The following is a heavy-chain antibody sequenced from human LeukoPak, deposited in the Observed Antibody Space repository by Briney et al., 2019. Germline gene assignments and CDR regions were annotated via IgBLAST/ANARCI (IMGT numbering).Heavy chain of an antibody. CDR3: ARWYCSSTSCSSRSYFDY. D-gene: IGHD2-2*01. V-gene: IGHV4-61*02. Sequence: PSQTLSLTCTVSGGSINSGSYYWSWIRQPAGKGPEWIGRIYFSGSTNYNPSLQSRLTISLDKSKNQFSLQLTSVTAADTALYYCARWYCSSTSCSSRSYFDYWGQGALVTVSS. CDR1: GGSINSGSYY. J-gene: IGHJ4*02. CDR2: IYFSGST.